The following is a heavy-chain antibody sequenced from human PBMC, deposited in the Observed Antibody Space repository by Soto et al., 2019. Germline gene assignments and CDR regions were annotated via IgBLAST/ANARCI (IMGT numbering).Heavy chain of an antibody. CDR1: GFTFSSYG. Sequence: ESGGGVVQPGRSLRLSCAASGFTFSSYGMHWVRQAPGKGLEWVAVIWYDGSNKYYADSVKGRFTISRDNSKNTLYLQMNSLRAEDTAVYYCARDLTNWDFAFDYWGQGTLVTVSS. CDR3: ARDLTNWDFAFDY. D-gene: IGHD7-27*01. CDR2: IWYDGSNK. V-gene: IGHV3-33*01. J-gene: IGHJ4*02.